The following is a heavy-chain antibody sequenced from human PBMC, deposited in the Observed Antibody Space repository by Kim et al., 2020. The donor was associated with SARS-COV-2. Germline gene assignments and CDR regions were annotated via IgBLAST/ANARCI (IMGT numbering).Heavy chain of an antibody. D-gene: IGHD2-21*01. CDR3: ARGVISTVITV. Sequence: TYNPYLKSRVTMSVATSTNQFSLKLSSVTAADTAIYYCARGVISTVITVWGQGTLVTVSS. V-gene: IGHV4-4*07. J-gene: IGHJ4*02.